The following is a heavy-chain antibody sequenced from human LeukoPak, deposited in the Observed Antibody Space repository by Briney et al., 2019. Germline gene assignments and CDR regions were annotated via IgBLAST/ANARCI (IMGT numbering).Heavy chain of an antibody. D-gene: IGHD3-22*01. CDR1: GFTFSSYA. Sequence: GGSLRLSCAASGFTFSSYAMSWVRQAPGKGLEWVSAIGGSGGSTYYADSVKGRFTISRDNCKNTLYLQMNSLRAEDTAVYYCANDYYDSSGYFDYWGQGTLVTVSS. V-gene: IGHV3-23*01. J-gene: IGHJ4*02. CDR3: ANDYYDSSGYFDY. CDR2: IGGSGGST.